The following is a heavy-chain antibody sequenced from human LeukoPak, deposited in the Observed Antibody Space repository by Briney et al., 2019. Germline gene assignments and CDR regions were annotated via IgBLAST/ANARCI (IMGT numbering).Heavy chain of an antibody. CDR3: ARAYDDSSGLGFDY. CDR2: INPNSGGT. CDR1: GYTFTDYY. D-gene: IGHD3-22*01. V-gene: IGHV1-2*05. J-gene: IGHJ4*02. Sequence: ASVKVSCKASGYTFTDYYIHWVRQAPGQGLEWMGRINPNSGGTNYAQKFQGRATMTRGTSISTAYMELSRLRSDDTVVYYCARAYDDSSGLGFDYWGQGTLVTVSS.